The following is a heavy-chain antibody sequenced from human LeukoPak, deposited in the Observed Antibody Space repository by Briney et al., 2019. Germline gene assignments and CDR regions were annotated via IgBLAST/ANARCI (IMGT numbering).Heavy chain of an antibody. CDR2: INSDGSST. D-gene: IGHD6-19*01. CDR1: GFTVSSYW. Sequence: GGSLRLSCAASGFTVSSYWMHWVRQAPGKGLVWDSRINSDGSSTSYADSVKGRFTISRDNAKNTLYLQMNSLRAEDTAVYYCAKPFSSGWYNGGHNWFDPWGQGTLVTVSS. V-gene: IGHV3-74*01. CDR3: AKPFSSGWYNGGHNWFDP. J-gene: IGHJ5*02.